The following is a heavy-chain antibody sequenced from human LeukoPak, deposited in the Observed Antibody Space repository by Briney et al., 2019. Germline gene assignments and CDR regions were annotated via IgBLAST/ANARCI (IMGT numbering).Heavy chain of an antibody. CDR3: ARASETLRRFDP. CDR2: IYYTGRT. CDR1: GGSISRFY. Sequence: PSETLSLTSTVSGGSISRFYWSWIRYPPRQGLEWIGYIYYTGRTNYNPSLKSRLTISVDTSKNQFSLKLSSVTAADTAVYYCARASETLRRFDPWGQGTLVTVSS. V-gene: IGHV4-59*01. J-gene: IGHJ5*02.